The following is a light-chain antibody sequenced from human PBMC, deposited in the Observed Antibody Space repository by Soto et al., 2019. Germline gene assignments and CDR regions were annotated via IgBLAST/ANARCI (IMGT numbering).Light chain of an antibody. CDR1: SSDVGAYNY. V-gene: IGLV2-8*01. Sequence: QSALTQPPSASGSPGQSVTISCTGTSSDVGAYNYVSWYQQYPGKAPKLMIYEVTKRPSGVPDRFSGSKSGNTASLTVSGHQGEDEADYYCTSYVGNDIWVFGGGTKLTVL. J-gene: IGLJ3*02. CDR3: TSYVGNDIWV. CDR2: EVT.